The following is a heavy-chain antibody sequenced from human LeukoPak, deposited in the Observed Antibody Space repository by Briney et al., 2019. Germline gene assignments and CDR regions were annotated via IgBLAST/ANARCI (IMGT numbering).Heavy chain of an antibody. CDR3: ARVRVPRYSGYDSYYYYYMDV. J-gene: IGHJ6*03. D-gene: IGHD5-12*01. V-gene: IGHV1-2*02. Sequence: GASVKVSCKASGYTFTGYYMHWVRQAPGQGLEWMGWINPNSGGTNYAQKFQGRVTMTRDTSISTAYMELSRLRSDDTAVYYCARVRVPRYSGYDSYYYYYMDVWGKGTTVTVSS. CDR2: INPNSGGT. CDR1: GYTFTGYY.